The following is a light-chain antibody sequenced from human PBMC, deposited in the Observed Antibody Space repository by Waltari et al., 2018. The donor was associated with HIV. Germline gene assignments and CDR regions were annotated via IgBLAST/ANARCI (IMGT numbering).Light chain of an antibody. CDR3: YSTDGV. CDR1: TLTKKY. J-gene: IGLJ2*01. Sequence: SYELTQPPSVSVSPGQTARNTCYGETLTKKYAYWYQQKSGQAPVLVIYEDDKRPSGIPERFSGSSSGTMATLTVSGSQVEDEADYYCYSTDGVFGGGTKLTIL. V-gene: IGLV3-10*01. CDR2: EDD.